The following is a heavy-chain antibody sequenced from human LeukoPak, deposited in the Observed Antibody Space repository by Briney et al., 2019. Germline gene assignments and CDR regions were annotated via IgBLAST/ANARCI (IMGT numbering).Heavy chain of an antibody. V-gene: IGHV3-53*01. D-gene: IGHD3-10*01. J-gene: IGHJ6*02. Sequence: PGGSLRLSCAASGFTVSSNYMSWVRQAPGKGLEWVSVIYSGGSTYYADSVKGRFTISRDNSKNTLYLQMNSLRAEDTAVYYYARAHYYGSGSPYGMDVWGQGTTVTVSS. CDR3: ARAHYYGSGSPYGMDV. CDR2: IYSGGST. CDR1: GFTVSSNY.